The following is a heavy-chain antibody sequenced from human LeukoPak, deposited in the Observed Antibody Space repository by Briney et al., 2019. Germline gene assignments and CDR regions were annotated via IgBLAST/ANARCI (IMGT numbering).Heavy chain of an antibody. D-gene: IGHD5-12*01. CDR1: GGSISSGGYY. CDR2: IYYSGST. CDR3: ARSVATIYPPVPYDY. Sequence: SETLSLTCTVSGGSISSGGYYWSRTRQHPGKGLEWIGYIYYSGSTYYNPSLKSRVTISVDTSKNQFSLKLSSVTAADTAVYYCARSVATIYPPVPYDYWGQGTLVTVSS. J-gene: IGHJ4*02. V-gene: IGHV4-31*03.